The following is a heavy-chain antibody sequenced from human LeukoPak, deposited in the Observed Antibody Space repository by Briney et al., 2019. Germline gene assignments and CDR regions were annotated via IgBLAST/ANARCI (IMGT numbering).Heavy chain of an antibody. J-gene: IGHJ5*02. CDR2: IIPIFGTA. CDR3: ARTIAVAGSWFDP. CDR1: GGTFSSYA. D-gene: IGHD6-19*01. Sequence: GASVKVSCKASGGTFSSYAISWVRQAPGQGLEWMGGIIPIFGTANYAQKFQGRVTITADESTSTAYMELSSLRSEDTAVYYCARTIAVAGSWFDPWGQGTLSPSPQ. V-gene: IGHV1-69*13.